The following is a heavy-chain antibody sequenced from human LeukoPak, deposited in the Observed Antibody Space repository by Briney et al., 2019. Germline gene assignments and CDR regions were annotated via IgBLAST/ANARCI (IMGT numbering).Heavy chain of an antibody. CDR2: IKRDGAET. D-gene: IGHD1-26*01. CDR1: GFTVSSNY. CDR3: TRGGRNTSYYWYY. J-gene: IGHJ4*02. V-gene: IGHV3-7*01. Sequence: GGSLRLSCAASGFTVSSNYMSWVRQAPGKGLEWVATIKRDGAETHYVDSVRGRFTISRDNAENSVYLRMNSLRDEDTAVYYCTRGGRNTSYYWYYWGQGTLVTVSS.